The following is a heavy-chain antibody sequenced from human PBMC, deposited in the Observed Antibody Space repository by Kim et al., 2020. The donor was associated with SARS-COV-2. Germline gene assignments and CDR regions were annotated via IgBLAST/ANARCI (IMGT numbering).Heavy chain of an antibody. D-gene: IGHD6-19*01. CDR1: GGSISSYY. CDR2: IYYSGST. CDR3: ARGNRGSGWSGGMDV. Sequence: SETLSLTCTVSGGSISSYYWSWIRQPPGKGLEWIGYIYYSGSTNYNPSLKSRVTISVDTSKNQFSLKLSSVTAADTAVYYCARGNRGSGWSGGMDVWGQGTTVTVSS. V-gene: IGHV4-59*13. J-gene: IGHJ6*02.